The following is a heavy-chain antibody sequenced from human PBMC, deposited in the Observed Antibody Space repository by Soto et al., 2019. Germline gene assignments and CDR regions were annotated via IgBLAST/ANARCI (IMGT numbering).Heavy chain of an antibody. CDR3: ARETDSSNHNFDY. J-gene: IGHJ4*02. CDR2: FSRTDNTV. V-gene: IGHV3-48*03. Sequence: EVHLVESGGGLVQPGGSLRLSCAASGFMFSDYAMDWVRQAPGKGLEWVSYFSRTDNTVQYADSVKGRFIISRDNVANSLFLQLHSLTAEDTAIYYCARETDSSNHNFDYWGTGPLVTVSS. D-gene: IGHD5-18*01. CDR1: GFMFSDYA.